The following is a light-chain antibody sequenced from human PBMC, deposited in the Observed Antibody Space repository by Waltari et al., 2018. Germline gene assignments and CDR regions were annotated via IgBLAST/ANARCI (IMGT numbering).Light chain of an antibody. CDR2: KDS. J-gene: IGLJ2*01. Sequence: YELTQAPSPSVSPGQAARITCPGDVLPKQFAPWSQQKPGQAPLLVIYKDSESPSGVPERFSGSSSGTTVTLTINGARPEDEADYFCQSTDFSGTQLVFGGGTKLTVL. CDR3: QSTDFSGTQLV. CDR1: VLPKQF. V-gene: IGLV3-25*03.